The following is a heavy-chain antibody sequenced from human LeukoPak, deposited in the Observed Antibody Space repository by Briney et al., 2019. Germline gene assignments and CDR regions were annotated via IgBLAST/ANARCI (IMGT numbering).Heavy chain of an antibody. CDR2: IHASGPT. Sequence: SETLSLTCTVSGGSISTYYWSWIRRPPGKGLEWIAYIHASGPTNYNPSLKSRVTISVDTSKNQFSLKLSSVTAADTAVYYCAGHDAGIAARPFDNWGQGTLVTVSS. D-gene: IGHD6-6*01. V-gene: IGHV4-4*09. CDR1: GGSISTYY. J-gene: IGHJ4*02. CDR3: AGHDAGIAARPFDN.